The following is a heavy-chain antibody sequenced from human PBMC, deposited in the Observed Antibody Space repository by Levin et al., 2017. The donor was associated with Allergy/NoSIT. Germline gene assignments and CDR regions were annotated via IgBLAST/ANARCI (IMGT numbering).Heavy chain of an antibody. CDR1: GGSISSSSYY. J-gene: IGHJ4*02. D-gene: IGHD5-24*01. CDR2: IYYSGST. V-gene: IGHV4-39*07. Sequence: SQTLSLTCTVSGGSISSSSYYWGWIRQPPGKGLEWIGSIYYSGSTYYNPSLKSRVTISVDTSKNQFSLKLSSVTAADTAVYYCARWLQVYYFDYWGQGTLVTVSS. CDR3: ARWLQVYYFDY.